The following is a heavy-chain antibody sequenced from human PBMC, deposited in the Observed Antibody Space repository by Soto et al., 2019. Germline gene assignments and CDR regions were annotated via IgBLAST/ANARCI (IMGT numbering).Heavy chain of an antibody. V-gene: IGHV3-23*01. CDR3: VKKVFSEWLALALI. CDR1: GFSFSSYA. CDR2: LGGNSAYR. J-gene: IGHJ3*02. Sequence: EVQLLESGGGLVQPGESLRLSCAASGFSFSSYAMGWVRQAPGKGLEWVAALGGNSAYRYYADSGKGRFTISRDNPRNTRFLRMNDLRPEDTALYYCVKKVFSEWLALALICGQGTLATVPP. D-gene: IGHD6-19*01.